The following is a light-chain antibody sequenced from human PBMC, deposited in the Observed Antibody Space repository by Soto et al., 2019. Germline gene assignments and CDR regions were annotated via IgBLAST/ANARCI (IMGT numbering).Light chain of an antibody. Sequence: DVQMTQSPSSLSASVGDRVTITCRASQSISSWLAWYQQKPGKAPKLLIYDASSLESGVPSRFSGSGSGTEFTLTISSLQPDDFATYYCQQYNSYSWTFGQRTMV. CDR2: DAS. CDR1: QSISSW. V-gene: IGKV1-5*01. CDR3: QQYNSYSWT. J-gene: IGKJ1*01.